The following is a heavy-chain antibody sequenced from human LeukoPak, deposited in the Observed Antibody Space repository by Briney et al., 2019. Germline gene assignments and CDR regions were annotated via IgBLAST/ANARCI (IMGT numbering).Heavy chain of an antibody. D-gene: IGHD4-23*01. Sequence: SETLSLTCTVSGGSINTPNYYWGWIRQTPGKGLEWIGNIFYSGGTYYSPSLTSRVTISLDTSRNQFSLKLNSVTAADTAVYYCARLHYGGNYGYYYYYMDVWGKGTTVTISS. J-gene: IGHJ6*03. CDR2: IFYSGGT. V-gene: IGHV4-39*07. CDR1: GGSINTPNYY. CDR3: ARLHYGGNYGYYYYYMDV.